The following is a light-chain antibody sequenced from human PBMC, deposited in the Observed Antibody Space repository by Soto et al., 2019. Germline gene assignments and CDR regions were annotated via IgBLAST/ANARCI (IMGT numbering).Light chain of an antibody. J-gene: IGLJ2*01. CDR2: EVT. CDR3: CSRF. Sequence: QPVLTQPASVSGSPGQSITISCTGTSTDPATYNFVSWYQQYPGKAPQLIIYEVTKRPSGVSIRFSGSQSGNTASLTISGLQAGDEADYYCCSRFFGGGTKLTVL. V-gene: IGLV2-23*02. CDR1: STDPATYNF.